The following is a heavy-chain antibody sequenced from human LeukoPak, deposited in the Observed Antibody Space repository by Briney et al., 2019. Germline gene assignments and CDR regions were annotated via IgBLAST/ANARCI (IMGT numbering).Heavy chain of an antibody. Sequence: PSETLSLTCTVSGGSISSYYWSWIRQPPGKGLEWIGYIYYSGSTNYNPSLKSRVTISVDTSKNQFSLKLSSVTAADTAVYYCARGYSYGYHYYYGMDVWGQGTTVTVSS. CDR2: IYYSGST. CDR1: GGSISSYY. D-gene: IGHD5-18*01. J-gene: IGHJ6*02. CDR3: ARGYSYGYHYYYGMDV. V-gene: IGHV4-59*08.